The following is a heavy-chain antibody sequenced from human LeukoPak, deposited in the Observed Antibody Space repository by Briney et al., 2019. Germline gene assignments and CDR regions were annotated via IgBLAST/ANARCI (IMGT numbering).Heavy chain of an antibody. Sequence: SETLSLTCAVSGYSISTDYYWGWIRQSPGKGLEWIGSMYHSGSTYYNPSLKSRVTTSVDTSKNQFSLKLSSVTAADTAVYYCARLVRNYYMDVWGQGTLVTVSS. V-gene: IGHV4-38-2*01. CDR1: GYSISTDYY. CDR2: MYHSGST. D-gene: IGHD2-8*02. J-gene: IGHJ4*02. CDR3: ARLVRNYYMDV.